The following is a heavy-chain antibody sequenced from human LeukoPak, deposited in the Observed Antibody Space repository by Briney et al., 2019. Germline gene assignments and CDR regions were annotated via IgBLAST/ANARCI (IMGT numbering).Heavy chain of an antibody. CDR1: GFTFSSYS. V-gene: IGHV3-48*01. Sequence: GGSLRLSCAASGFTFSSYSMNWVRQAPGKGLEWVSYISGSSSTIHYADSVKGRFTISRDNAKNSLHLQMNSLRVEDTAVYYCARDPGNFDYWGQGTLVTVSS. J-gene: IGHJ4*02. D-gene: IGHD6-13*01. CDR2: ISGSSSTI. CDR3: ARDPGNFDY.